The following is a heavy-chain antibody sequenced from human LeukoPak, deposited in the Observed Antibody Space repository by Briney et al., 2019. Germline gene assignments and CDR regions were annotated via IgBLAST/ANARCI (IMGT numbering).Heavy chain of an antibody. J-gene: IGHJ4*02. D-gene: IGHD1-26*01. Sequence: ASVKVSCKASGYTFTGYYMQWVRQAPGQGLEWMGWINPNSGGTNYAQKFQGRVTMTRDTSISTAYMELSRLRSDDTAVYYCARDVGRLVIVGATGHFDYWGQGTLVTVSS. V-gene: IGHV1-2*02. CDR3: ARDVGRLVIVGATGHFDY. CDR2: INPNSGGT. CDR1: GYTFTGYY.